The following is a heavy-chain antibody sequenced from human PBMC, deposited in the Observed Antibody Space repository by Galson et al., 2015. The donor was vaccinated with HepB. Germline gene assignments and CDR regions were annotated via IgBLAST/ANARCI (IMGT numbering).Heavy chain of an antibody. CDR1: GYTFTDYY. J-gene: IGHJ4*02. CDR3: ATSLATVSSFNLDS. V-gene: IGHV1-2*02. CDR2: IRPNGGGT. Sequence: SVKVSCKASGYTFTDYYIYWVRLAPGQGLEWMGWIRPNGGGTNYAQKFQGRVTMTTDTSIRTAYMEVSSLISDDTAVYYCATSLATVSSFNLDSWGQGTLVTVSS. D-gene: IGHD6-6*01.